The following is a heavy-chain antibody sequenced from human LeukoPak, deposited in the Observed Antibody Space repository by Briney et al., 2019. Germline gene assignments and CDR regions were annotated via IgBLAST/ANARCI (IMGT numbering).Heavy chain of an antibody. V-gene: IGHV1-2*02. CDR1: GYTFTGYY. Sequence: ASVKVSCKASGYTFTGYYMHWVRQAPGQGLEWMGWINPNSGGTNYAQMLQGRVTMTTDTSTSTAYMELRSLRSDDTAVYYCARGLQETLGWLKAFSAFDIWGQGTRVTVSS. CDR3: ARGLQETLGWLKAFSAFDI. CDR2: INPNSGGT. D-gene: IGHD5-24*01. J-gene: IGHJ3*02.